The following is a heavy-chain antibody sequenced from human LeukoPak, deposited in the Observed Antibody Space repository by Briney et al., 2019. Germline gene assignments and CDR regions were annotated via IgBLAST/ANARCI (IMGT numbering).Heavy chain of an antibody. CDR1: GFTFSTYA. Sequence: GGSLRLSCAASGFTFSTYAVNWVRQAPGKGLEWVSAISGSGGSTYYADSVKGRFTISRDNSKNTLYLQMNSLRAEDTAVYYCAKDLKANPVAGRHFDYWGQGTLVTVSS. CDR2: ISGSGGST. CDR3: AKDLKANPVAGRHFDY. J-gene: IGHJ4*02. V-gene: IGHV3-23*01. D-gene: IGHD6-19*01.